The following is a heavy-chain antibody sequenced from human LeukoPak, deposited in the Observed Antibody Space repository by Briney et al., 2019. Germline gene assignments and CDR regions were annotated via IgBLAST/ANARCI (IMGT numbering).Heavy chain of an antibody. CDR3: AREQYGSDDALDI. J-gene: IGHJ3*02. CDR2: IWYDGSNK. CDR1: GFTFSDYG. D-gene: IGHD3-10*01. V-gene: IGHV3-33*01. Sequence: PGGSLRLSCAASGFTFSDYGMHWVRQAPGKGLEGVAVIWYDGSNKYYADSVKGRFTVSRDNSKNTLDLQMSSLRAEDTAVYYCAREQYGSDDALDIWGQGTLVTVSS.